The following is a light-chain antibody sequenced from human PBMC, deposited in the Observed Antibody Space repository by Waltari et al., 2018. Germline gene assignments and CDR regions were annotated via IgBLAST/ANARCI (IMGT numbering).Light chain of an antibody. J-gene: IGLJ2*01. CDR1: SSDVGGFAS. CDR3: SSFAGSSQML. Sequence: QSARPQPPSASGSPGRSATIACTGTSSDVGGFASVTWYQQLPGKVPRLMIDAVSKRPSGVPDLFSGSRSGNTSSLTGSGLQVEDEADYYCSSFAGSSQMLFGGGTKLTVL. V-gene: IGLV2-8*01. CDR2: AVS.